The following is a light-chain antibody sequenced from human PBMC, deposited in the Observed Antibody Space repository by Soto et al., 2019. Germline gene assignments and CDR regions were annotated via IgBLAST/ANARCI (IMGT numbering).Light chain of an antibody. CDR1: QSVSSSY. V-gene: IGKV3-20*01. J-gene: IGKJ1*01. Sequence: EIVLMQSPGTLSLSPGERTTLSCRPSQSVSSSYLAWYQLKPGQAPRLLIYDASSRATGIPDRFSGSGSGTDFTLSISRLEPEDFAVYYCEQYGSIPWTLAQGTKVDIK. CDR2: DAS. CDR3: EQYGSIPWT.